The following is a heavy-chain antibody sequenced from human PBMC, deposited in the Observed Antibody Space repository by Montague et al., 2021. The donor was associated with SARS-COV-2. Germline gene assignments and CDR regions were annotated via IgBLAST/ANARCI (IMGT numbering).Heavy chain of an antibody. CDR3: ASVYTVTYYFDY. Sequence: SETLSLTCTVYAGTISSGFFYRSCIPQPTAKGLEWLGFIYHDWYPKHNTSLKSRVTVSVDTSKNQFSLKLSSVTAADTAVHYCASVYTVTYYFDYWGRGTLITVAS. V-gene: IGHV4-61*10. J-gene: IGHJ4*02. D-gene: IGHD4-17*01. CDR1: AGTISSGFFY. CDR2: IYHDWYP.